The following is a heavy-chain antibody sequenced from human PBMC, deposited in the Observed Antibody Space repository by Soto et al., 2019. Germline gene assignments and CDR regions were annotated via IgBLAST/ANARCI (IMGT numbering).Heavy chain of an antibody. V-gene: IGHV1-18*01. CDR1: GYTCTSYG. CDR3: ARVAAVGLFDC. Sequence: QVQLVQSGAEVKKPGASVKVSCKASGYTCTSYGISWVRQAPGQGLEWMGWISAYNGNTNYAQKLQGRVTMTSATPTSTASMELRSLISDATAVYYCARVAAVGLFDCWGQGTLVTVSS. D-gene: IGHD1-26*01. J-gene: IGHJ4*02. CDR2: ISAYNGNT.